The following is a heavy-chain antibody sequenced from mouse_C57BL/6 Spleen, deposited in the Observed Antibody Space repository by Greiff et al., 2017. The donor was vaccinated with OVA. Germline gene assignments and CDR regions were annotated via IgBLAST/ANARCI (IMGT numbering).Heavy chain of an antibody. V-gene: IGHV5-9*01. CDR1: GFTFSSYT. CDR3: AREGIYYGNYGFAY. CDR2: ISGGGGNT. J-gene: IGHJ3*01. Sequence: DVKLVESGGGLVKPGGSLKLSCAASGFTFSSYTMSWVRQTPEKRLEWVATISGGGGNTYYPDSVKGRFTISRDNAKNTLYLQMSSLRSEDTALYYCAREGIYYGNYGFAYWGQGTLVTVSA. D-gene: IGHD2-1*01.